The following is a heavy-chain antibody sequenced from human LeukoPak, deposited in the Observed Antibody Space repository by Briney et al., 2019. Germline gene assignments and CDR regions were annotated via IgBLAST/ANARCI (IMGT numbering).Heavy chain of an antibody. D-gene: IGHD3-22*01. V-gene: IGHV3-23*01. CDR3: AKGDYYDLDY. CDR1: VFTFINFG. Sequence: VGSLRLSCAASVFTFINFGMNWVRQAPGKGLEWVSIITSGVGITYYADYVKGRFTISRDNSRKTLYLKMNSLRAEDTAVSYCAKGDYYDLDYWGQGTLVTVSS. CDR2: ITSGVGIT. J-gene: IGHJ4*02.